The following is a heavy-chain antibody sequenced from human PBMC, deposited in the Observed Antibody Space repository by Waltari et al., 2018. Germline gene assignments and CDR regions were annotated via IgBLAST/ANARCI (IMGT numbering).Heavy chain of an antibody. D-gene: IGHD5-18*01. CDR1: GFTVSTTH. J-gene: IGHJ4*02. CDR3: ARARDEDTAMVFFDH. Sequence: DVQLVESGGGLVHPGGSLRLSCAASGFTVSTTHMSWVRQAPGQGREWVSIMYPAGSTYTADSVVGRFTISRDSSQNTLHLQMNNLRPEDTAIYYCARARDEDTAMVFFDHWGQGTLVSVSS. V-gene: IGHV3-66*02. CDR2: MYPAGST.